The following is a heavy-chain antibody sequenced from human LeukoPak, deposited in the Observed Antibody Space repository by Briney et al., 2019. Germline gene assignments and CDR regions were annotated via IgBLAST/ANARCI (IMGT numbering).Heavy chain of an antibody. CDR3: ARDNPLDSSALDY. CDR2: IYTSGST. J-gene: IGHJ4*02. D-gene: IGHD6-19*01. Sequence: PSQTLSLTCTVSGGSISSGSYYWSWIRQPAGKGLEWIGRIYTSGSTNYNPSLKSRVTISVDTSKNQFSLKLSSVTAADTAVYYCARDNPLDSSALDYWGQGTLVTVSS. CDR1: GGSISSGSYY. V-gene: IGHV4-61*02.